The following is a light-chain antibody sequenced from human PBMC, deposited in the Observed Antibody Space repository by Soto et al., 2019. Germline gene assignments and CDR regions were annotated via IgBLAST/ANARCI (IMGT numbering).Light chain of an antibody. CDR1: NSDVGTYNY. Sequence: QSALTQPASVSGSPGQSITISCTGTNSDVGTYNYVSWYRQHPGKAPKLMIYEVTNRPSGVSDRFSGSKSGITASLTISGLQADDEAEYYCSSYSTSDTPVVFGGGAQLTVL. CDR2: EVT. CDR3: SSYSTSDTPVV. V-gene: IGLV2-14*01. J-gene: IGLJ2*01.